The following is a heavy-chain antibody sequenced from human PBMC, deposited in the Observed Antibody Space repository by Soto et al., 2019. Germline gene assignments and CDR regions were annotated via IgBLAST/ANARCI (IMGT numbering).Heavy chain of an antibody. V-gene: IGHV3-33*01. Sequence: QVQLVESGGGVVQPGRSLRLSCAASGFTFSSYGMHWVRQAPGKGLEWVAVIWYDGSNENYADSVKGRFTISRDNSKNTLYLQMNSLRAEDTALYYCARVRRGSGWYDDFDYWGQGTLVTVSS. D-gene: IGHD6-19*01. J-gene: IGHJ4*02. CDR2: IWYDGSNE. CDR3: ARVRRGSGWYDDFDY. CDR1: GFTFSSYG.